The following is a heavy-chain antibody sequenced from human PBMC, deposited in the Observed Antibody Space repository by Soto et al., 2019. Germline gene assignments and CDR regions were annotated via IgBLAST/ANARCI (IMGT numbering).Heavy chain of an antibody. CDR2: IRSKAYGGTT. Sequence: GGSLRLSCAASGFTFSDYYMSWFRQAPGKGLEWVGFIRSKAYGGTTEYAASVKGRFTISRDDSKSIAYLQMDSLKTEDTAVYYCTRVRWELLFRTRWGQGTLVTVSS. J-gene: IGHJ4*02. D-gene: IGHD1-26*01. CDR1: GFTFSDYY. V-gene: IGHV3-49*03. CDR3: TRVRWELLFRTR.